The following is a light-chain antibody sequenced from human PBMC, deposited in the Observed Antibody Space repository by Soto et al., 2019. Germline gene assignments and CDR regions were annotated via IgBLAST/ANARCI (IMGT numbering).Light chain of an antibody. CDR3: QQYNSYSPGYT. V-gene: IGKV1-5*03. CDR2: KAS. Sequence: DIQMTQSPSTLSASLVYRFTITCLASQSISSWLAWYQQKPGKAPKLLIYKASSLESGVPSRFSGSGSGTEFTLTISSLQPDDFATYYCQQYNSYSPGYTFGQGTKV. J-gene: IGKJ2*01. CDR1: QSISSW.